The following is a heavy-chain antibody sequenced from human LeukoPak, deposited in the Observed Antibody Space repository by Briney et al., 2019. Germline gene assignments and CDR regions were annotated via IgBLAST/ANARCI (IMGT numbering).Heavy chain of an antibody. V-gene: IGHV3-21*01. J-gene: IGHJ4*02. D-gene: IGHD4-17*01. Sequence: GGSLRLSCAASGFAFSRYSMNWVRQAPGKGLEWVSSISYSGPHMFYADSVRGRFTISRDNAENSLFLQMNSLRAEDTAVYFCASNDYRDEGIDSWGQGTLVAVSS. CDR2: ISYSGPHM. CDR1: GFAFSRYS. CDR3: ASNDYRDEGIDS.